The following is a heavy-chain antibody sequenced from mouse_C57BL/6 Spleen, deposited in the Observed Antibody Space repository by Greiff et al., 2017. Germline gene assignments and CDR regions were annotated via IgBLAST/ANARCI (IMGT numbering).Heavy chain of an antibody. Sequence: QVQLQQPGAELVRPGSSVKLSCKASGYTFTSYWMHWVKQRPIQGLEWIGNIYPSASETHYNQKFKDKATLTVDKSSSTAYMQLSSLTSADSAVYYCARESYGSSCVYFDYWGQGTTLTVSS. V-gene: IGHV1-52*01. J-gene: IGHJ2*01. CDR2: IYPSASET. CDR3: ARESYGSSCVYFDY. D-gene: IGHD1-1*01. CDR1: GYTFTSYW.